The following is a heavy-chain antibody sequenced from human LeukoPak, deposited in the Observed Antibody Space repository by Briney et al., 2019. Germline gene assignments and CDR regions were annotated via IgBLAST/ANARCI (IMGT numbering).Heavy chain of an antibody. J-gene: IGHJ4*02. CDR2: INPNSGGT. D-gene: IGHD3-3*01. V-gene: IGHV1-2*02. CDR1: GYTFTGYY. CDR3: ARDLRFEWGVVFGVVTL. Sequence: GASVKVSCKASGYTFTGYYMHWVRQAPGQGLEWMGWINPNSGGTNYAQKFQGRVTMTRDTSISTAYMELSRLRSDDTAVYYCARDLRFEWGVVFGVVTLWGQGTLVTVSS.